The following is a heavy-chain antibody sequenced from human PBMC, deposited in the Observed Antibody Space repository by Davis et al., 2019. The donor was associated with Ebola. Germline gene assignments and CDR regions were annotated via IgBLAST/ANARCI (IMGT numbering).Heavy chain of an antibody. Sequence: MPSETLSLTCAVYGGSFTDYFWSWIRQPPGKGLEWIGETSHHPDYTNYSPSFGGRATISVDPSKNQFSLKVKSVTAPDTAVYFCAGQTFGDYSSSAPPDYWGQGTPVTVSS. V-gene: IGHV4-34*01. CDR2: TSHHPDYT. CDR3: AGQTFGDYSSSAPPDY. J-gene: IGHJ4*02. CDR1: GGSFTDYF. D-gene: IGHD4-11*01.